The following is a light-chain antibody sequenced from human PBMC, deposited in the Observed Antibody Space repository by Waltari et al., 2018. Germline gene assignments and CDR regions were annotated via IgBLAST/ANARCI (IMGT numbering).Light chain of an antibody. CDR2: RNN. CDR3: AAWDDSLSVNYV. CDR1: SSHIGSNY. V-gene: IGLV1-47*01. J-gene: IGLJ1*01. Sequence: QSVLTQPPSASETPGQRFTISCSGSSSHIGSNYVYWYQQLPGTAPNLLIYRNNQRPSGVPDRFSGSKSGTSASLAISGLRSEDEADYYCAAWDDSLSVNYVFGTGTKVTVL.